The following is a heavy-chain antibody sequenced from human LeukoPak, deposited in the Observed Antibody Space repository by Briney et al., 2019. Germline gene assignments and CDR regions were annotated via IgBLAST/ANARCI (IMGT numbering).Heavy chain of an antibody. Sequence: PGGSLRLSCAASGFTFSSYEMNWVRQAPGKGLEWVSYISSSASTEYYADSVRGRFTISRDNAKNSLYLQMNSLRAEDTALYYCAREPTRGSSGWYHDAFDVWGQGTMVIVSS. V-gene: IGHV3-48*03. CDR1: GFTFSSYE. J-gene: IGHJ3*01. CDR3: AREPTRGSSGWYHDAFDV. CDR2: ISSSASTE. D-gene: IGHD6-19*01.